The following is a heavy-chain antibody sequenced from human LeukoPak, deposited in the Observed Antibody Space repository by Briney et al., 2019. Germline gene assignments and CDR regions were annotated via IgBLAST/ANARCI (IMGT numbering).Heavy chain of an antibody. D-gene: IGHD3-22*01. CDR1: GYTFTSYD. Sequence: ASVKVSCKASGYTFTSYDINWVRQATGQGLEWMGWMNPNSGNTGYAQKFQGRVTMTRNTSISTAYMELSSLRSEDTAVYYCARGVTMIVVVTSGYAFDIWGQGTMVTVSS. CDR2: MNPNSGNT. CDR3: ARGVTMIVVVTSGYAFDI. V-gene: IGHV1-8*01. J-gene: IGHJ3*02.